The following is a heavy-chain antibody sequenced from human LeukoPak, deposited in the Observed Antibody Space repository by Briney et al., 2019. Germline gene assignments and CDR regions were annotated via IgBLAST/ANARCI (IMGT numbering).Heavy chain of an antibody. D-gene: IGHD6-13*01. CDR3: ARTLSGGSSLIDY. CDR1: GGSISSGGYY. Sequence: SETLSLTCTVSGGSISSGGYYWSWIRRPPGKVLEWIGYIYHSGSTYYNPSLKSRVTISVDRSKNQFSLKLSSVTAADTAVYYCARTLSGGSSLIDYWGQGTLVTVSS. J-gene: IGHJ4*02. CDR2: IYHSGST. V-gene: IGHV4-30-2*01.